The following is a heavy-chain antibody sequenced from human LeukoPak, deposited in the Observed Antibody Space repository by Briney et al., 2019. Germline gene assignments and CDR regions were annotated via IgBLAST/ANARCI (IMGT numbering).Heavy chain of an antibody. Sequence: ASVKVSCKASGYTFTGYYIHWVRQAPGQGLEWMGWINPNINGTNYAQKFQGRVTMTGDRSISTAYMELSRLRSDDTAVYYCARDASITGTHADYWGQGTLVTVSS. D-gene: IGHD1-20*01. CDR1: GYTFTGYY. CDR3: ARDASITGTHADY. CDR2: INPNINGT. V-gene: IGHV1-2*02. J-gene: IGHJ4*02.